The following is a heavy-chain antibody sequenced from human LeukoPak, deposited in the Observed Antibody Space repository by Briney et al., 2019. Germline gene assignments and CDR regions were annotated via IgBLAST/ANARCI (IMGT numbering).Heavy chain of an antibody. V-gene: IGHV4-34*01. CDR1: GGSFSGYY. CDR3: ATLWRLGASTGEAFDI. Sequence: SETLSLTCAVYGGSFSGYYWSWIRQPPGKGLEWIGEINHSGSTFYNPSLKSRVTISVDTSKNQFSLKLNSVTAADTAVYYCATLWRLGASTGEAFDIWGQGTMVTVSS. CDR2: INHSGST. J-gene: IGHJ3*02. D-gene: IGHD1-26*01.